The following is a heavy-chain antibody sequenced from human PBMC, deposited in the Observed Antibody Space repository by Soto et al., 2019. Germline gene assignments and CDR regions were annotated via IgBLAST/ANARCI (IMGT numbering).Heavy chain of an antibody. CDR3: ARDRGTIAAAAPDY. J-gene: IGHJ4*02. D-gene: IGHD6-13*01. V-gene: IGHV1-8*01. CDR2: MNPNSGNT. CDR1: GYTFTSYD. Sequence: ASVKVSCKASGYTFTSYDINWVRQATGQGLEWMGWMNPNSGNTGYAQKFQGRVTMTRNTSMSTVYMELSSPRSEDTAVYYCARDRGTIAAAAPDYWGQGTLVTVSS.